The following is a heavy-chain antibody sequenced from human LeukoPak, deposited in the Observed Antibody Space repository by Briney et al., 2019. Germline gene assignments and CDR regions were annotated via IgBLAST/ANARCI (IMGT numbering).Heavy chain of an antibody. CDR2: IIPIFGTA. Sequence: ASVKVSCKASGGTFSSYAISWVRQAPGQGLEWMGGIIPIFGTANYAQKFQGRVTITADESTSTAYMELSSLRSEDTAVYYCAGLEPHRPLDYWGQGTLVTVSS. V-gene: IGHV1-69*13. CDR3: AGLEPHRPLDY. CDR1: GGTFSSYA. J-gene: IGHJ4*02. D-gene: IGHD1-1*01.